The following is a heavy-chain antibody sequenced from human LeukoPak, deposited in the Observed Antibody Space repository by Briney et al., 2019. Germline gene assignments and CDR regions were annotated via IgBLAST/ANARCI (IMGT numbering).Heavy chain of an antibody. V-gene: IGHV4-39*07. CDR2: IYYTGST. J-gene: IGHJ4*02. CDR3: ARDGEATAGTVFDY. Sequence: SETLSLTCTVSAGSISHYYWAWIRQPPGKGLEWIGSIYYTGSTYYNPSLKSRVTISVDTSRNQFSLKLSSVTAADTAVYYCARDGEATAGTVFDYWGQGTLVTVSS. D-gene: IGHD1-1*01. CDR1: AGSISHYY.